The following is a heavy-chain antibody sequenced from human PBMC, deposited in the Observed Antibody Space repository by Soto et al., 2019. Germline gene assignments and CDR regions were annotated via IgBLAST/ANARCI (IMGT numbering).Heavy chain of an antibody. D-gene: IGHD3-10*01. J-gene: IGHJ4*02. V-gene: IGHV3-21*01. Sequence: EVQLVESGGGLVKPGGSLRLSCAASGFTCSSYSMNWVLQAPGKGLDCVSSISSTSGYIYYTDSVKGRFTISRDNAKNSLYLQMNSLRAEDTAVYYCARLPDPLMHDSMGSDYWGQGTLVTVSS. CDR2: ISSTSGYI. CDR3: ARLPDPLMHDSMGSDY. CDR1: GFTCSSYS.